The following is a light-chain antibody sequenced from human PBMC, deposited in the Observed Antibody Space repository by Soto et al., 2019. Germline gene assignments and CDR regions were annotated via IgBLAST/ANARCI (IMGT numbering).Light chain of an antibody. J-gene: IGKJ4*01. Sequence: EIVLTQSPATLSAFPGDRVTLSCRASQALNTRLAWYQHKPGQAPRLLIYLTSNRATGIPARFSGSGSGTDFTLTISSLEPEDFAVYYCQQRSNWLTFGGGTKVDI. V-gene: IGKV3D-11*01. CDR2: LTS. CDR1: QALNTR. CDR3: QQRSNWLT.